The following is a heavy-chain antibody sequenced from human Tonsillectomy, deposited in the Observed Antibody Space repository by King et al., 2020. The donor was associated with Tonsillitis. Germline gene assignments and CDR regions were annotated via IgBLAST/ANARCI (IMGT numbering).Heavy chain of an antibody. Sequence: VQLQQWGAGLLKPSETLSLTCAVYGGSFSGYYWSWIRQPPGKGLEWIGEINHSGSTNYNPSLKSRVTISVDTSKNQFSLKLSSVTAADTAVYYCARPKYSSGWYWFDPWGQGPLVTVSS. V-gene: IGHV4-34*01. CDR2: INHSGST. D-gene: IGHD6-19*01. J-gene: IGHJ5*02. CDR3: ARPKYSSGWYWFDP. CDR1: GGSFSGYY.